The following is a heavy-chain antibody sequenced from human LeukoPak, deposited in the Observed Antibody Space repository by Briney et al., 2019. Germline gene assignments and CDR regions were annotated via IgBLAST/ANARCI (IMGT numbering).Heavy chain of an antibody. D-gene: IGHD2-15*01. CDR2: ISSSSSYI. CDR3: ARDQTAWSRGGWYSFDY. J-gene: IGHJ4*02. V-gene: IGHV3-21*01. CDR1: GFTFSSYS. Sequence: NPGGSLRLSCAASGFTFSSYSMNWVRQAPGKGLEWVSSISSSSSYIYYADSVKGRFTISRDNAKNSLYLQMNSLRAEDTAVYYCARDQTAWSRGGWYSFDYWGQGTLVTVSS.